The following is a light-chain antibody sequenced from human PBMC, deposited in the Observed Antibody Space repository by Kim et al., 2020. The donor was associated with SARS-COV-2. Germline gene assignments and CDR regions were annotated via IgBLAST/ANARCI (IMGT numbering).Light chain of an antibody. CDR3: GTWDSILRVAV. Sequence: GGKVTISCSGSSSTIGPNSVSWFQQFPGTAPKLLIYDSDKRPSGIPDRISGSKSGTSATLGITGLQTGDEAVYYCGTWDSILRVAVFGGGTQLTVL. CDR1: SSTIGPNS. CDR2: DSD. V-gene: IGLV1-51*01. J-gene: IGLJ3*02.